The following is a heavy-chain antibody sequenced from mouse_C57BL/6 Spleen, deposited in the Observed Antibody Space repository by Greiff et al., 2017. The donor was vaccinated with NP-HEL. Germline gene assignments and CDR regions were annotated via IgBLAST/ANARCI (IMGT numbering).Heavy chain of an antibody. CDR1: GYTFTSYW. CDR2: IDPNSGGT. Sequence: VQLQQSGAELVKPGASVKLSCKASGYTFTSYWRHWVKQRPGRGLEWIGRIDPNSGGTKYNEKFKSKATLTVDKPSSTAYMQLSSLTSEDSAVYYCARTAYYAMDYWGQGTSVTVSS. J-gene: IGHJ4*01. D-gene: IGHD1-2*01. V-gene: IGHV1-72*01. CDR3: ARTAYYAMDY.